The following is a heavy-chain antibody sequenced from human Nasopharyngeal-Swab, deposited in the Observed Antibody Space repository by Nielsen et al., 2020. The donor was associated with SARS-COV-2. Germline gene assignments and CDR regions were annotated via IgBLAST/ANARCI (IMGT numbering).Heavy chain of an antibody. D-gene: IGHD1-26*01. CDR2: IIPIFGTA. V-gene: IGHV1-69*13. Sequence: SVKVSCKASGGTFSSYAISWVRQAPGQGLEWMGGIIPIFGTANYAQKFQGRVAITADESTSTAYMELSSLRSEDTAVYYCATTGSGSYGRYYYYYYGMDVWGQGTTVTVSS. CDR3: ATTGSGSYGRYYYYYYGMDV. J-gene: IGHJ6*02. CDR1: GGTFSSYA.